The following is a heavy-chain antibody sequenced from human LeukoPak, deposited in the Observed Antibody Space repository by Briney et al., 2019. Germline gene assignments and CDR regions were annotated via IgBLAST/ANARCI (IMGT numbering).Heavy chain of an antibody. CDR3: ARLIGAVGHAFDI. D-gene: IGHD6-19*01. CDR2: MNPNSGNT. V-gene: IGHV1-8*01. J-gene: IGHJ3*02. Sequence: ASVKVSCKASGYTFTSYDINWVRQATGQGLEWMGWMNPNSGNTGYAQKFQGRVTTTRNTSISTAYMELSSLRSEDTAVYYCARLIGAVGHAFDIWGQGTMVTVSS. CDR1: GYTFTSYD.